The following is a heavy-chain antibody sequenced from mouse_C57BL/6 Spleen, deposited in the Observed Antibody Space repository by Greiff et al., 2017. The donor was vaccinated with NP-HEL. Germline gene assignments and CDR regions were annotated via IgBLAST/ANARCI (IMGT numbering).Heavy chain of an antibody. CDR3: ARKVYYGSSYWYFDV. CDR1: GYTFTSYW. CDR2: IDPSDSYT. V-gene: IGHV1-69*01. J-gene: IGHJ1*03. D-gene: IGHD1-1*01. Sequence: QVQLQQPGAELVMPGASVKLSCKASGYTFTSYWMHWVKQRPGQGLEWIGEIDPSDSYTNYNQKFKGKSTLTVDKSSSTAYMQLSSLTSEDSAVYYCARKVYYGSSYWYFDVWGTGTTVTVSS.